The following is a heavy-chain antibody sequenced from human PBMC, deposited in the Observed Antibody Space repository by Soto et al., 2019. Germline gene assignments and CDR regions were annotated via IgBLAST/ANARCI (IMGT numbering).Heavy chain of an antibody. J-gene: IGHJ4*02. CDR3: ARQGYCSNTACYTVDY. V-gene: IGHV5-51*01. D-gene: IGHD2-2*02. CDR2: IYPGDSNT. CDR1: GYSFTNYW. Sequence: PGESLKISCTGSGYSFTNYWIGWVRQMPGKGLEWMGIIYPGDSNTRYSPSFQGRVTISADKSISTAYLQWSSLKASDTAMYFCARQGYCSNTACYTVDYWGQGTLVTVSS.